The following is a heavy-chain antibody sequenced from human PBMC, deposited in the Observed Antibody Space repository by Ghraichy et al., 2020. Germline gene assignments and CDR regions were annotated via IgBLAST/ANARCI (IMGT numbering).Heavy chain of an antibody. D-gene: IGHD2-21*02. J-gene: IGHJ3*01. V-gene: IGHV4-59*01. CDR2: IHYSGST. Sequence: SETLSLTCTVSGDSISGYYWSWMRQPPGKGLEWIGYIHYSGSTNYNPSLNSRVTFSVDTSKNQFSLKLTSVTAADTAVYYCARYCGGSCSTHAFDVWGQGTMVTVSS. CDR3: ARYCGGSCSTHAFDV. CDR1: GDSISGYY.